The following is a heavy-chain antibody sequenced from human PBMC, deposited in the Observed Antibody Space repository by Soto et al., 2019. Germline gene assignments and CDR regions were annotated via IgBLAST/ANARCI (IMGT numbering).Heavy chain of an antibody. D-gene: IGHD5-18*01. V-gene: IGHV3-23*01. Sequence: HPGGSLRLSCAASGFNFDNVMTWVRQAPGKGLDWVSTISGSGSRRYYADSVKGRFTVSRDNSKNTLYLQMKSLRVDDTAVYYCARDDWSYGVPIDYWGQGTMVTVSS. J-gene: IGHJ4*02. CDR2: ISGSGSRR. CDR3: ARDDWSYGVPIDY. CDR1: GFNFDNV.